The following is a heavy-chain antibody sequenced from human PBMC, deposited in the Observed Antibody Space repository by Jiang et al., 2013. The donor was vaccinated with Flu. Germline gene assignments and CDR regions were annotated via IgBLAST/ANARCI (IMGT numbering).Heavy chain of an antibody. CDR3: ARGYKYAYDY. J-gene: IGHJ4*02. V-gene: IGHV6-1*01. CDR2: TYYRSKWYT. D-gene: IGHD2-2*01. CDR1: GDSVSTNNAG. Sequence: QTLSLTCAISGDSVSTNNAGWHWIRQSPSRGLEWLGRTYYRSKWYTDYAVSLKSRIIINSDTSKNQFSLQLNSVAPEDTALYYCARGYKYAYDYWGQG.